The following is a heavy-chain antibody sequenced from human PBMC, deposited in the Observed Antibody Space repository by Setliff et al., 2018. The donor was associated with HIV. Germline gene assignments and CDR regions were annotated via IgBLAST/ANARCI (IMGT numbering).Heavy chain of an antibody. V-gene: IGHV3-49*04. CDR1: GFTFGDYA. Sequence: SCTASGFTFGDYALSWVRQAPGKGLEWVGFIRSKPYGGTTGYAASVKGGFTISRDDSKSIAYLQMNSLKTEDTAVYYCTRGSGVDFWGQGTLVTVSS. CDR3: TRGSGVDF. D-gene: IGHD6-25*01. CDR2: IRSKPYGGTT. J-gene: IGHJ4*02.